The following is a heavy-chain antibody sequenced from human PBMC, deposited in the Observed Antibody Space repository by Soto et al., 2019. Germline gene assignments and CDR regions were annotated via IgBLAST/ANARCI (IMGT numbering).Heavy chain of an antibody. V-gene: IGHV3-30*18. CDR3: AKGTGRDGYNYVDY. D-gene: IGHD5-12*01. CDR2: ISFVGDNK. Sequence: SLRLSCAASGFSFSTYGMHWVRQAPGKGLEWVAVISFVGDNKCYPDSVKGRFTISRDNSKNTLYLRMNSLRDEDTAVYYCAKGTGRDGYNYVDYWGQGTLVTVSS. J-gene: IGHJ4*02. CDR1: GFSFSTYG.